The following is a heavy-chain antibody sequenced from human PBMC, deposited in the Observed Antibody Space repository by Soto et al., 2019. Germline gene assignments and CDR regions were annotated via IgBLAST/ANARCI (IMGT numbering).Heavy chain of an antibody. D-gene: IGHD6-6*01. CDR2: IYPGDSDT. Sequence: EVQLVQSGAEVKKPGESLKISCKGSGYSFTSYWIGWVRQMPGKGLEWMGIIYPGDSDTRYSPSFQGQVTISADKSISTAYLQWSSLKASDTAMYYCARLKFSSSSSFYYYYGMDVWGQGTTVTVSS. V-gene: IGHV5-51*01. CDR1: GYSFTSYW. CDR3: ARLKFSSSSSFYYYYGMDV. J-gene: IGHJ6*02.